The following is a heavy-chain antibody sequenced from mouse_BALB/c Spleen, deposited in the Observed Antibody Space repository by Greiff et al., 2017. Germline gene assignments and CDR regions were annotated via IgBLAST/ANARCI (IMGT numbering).Heavy chain of an antibody. Sequence: VQLKESGAELVKPGASVKLSCTASGFNIKDTYMHWVKQRPEQGLEWIGRIDPANGNTKYDPKFQGKATITADTSSNTAYLQLSSLTSEDTAVYYCARSLLRAMDYWGQGTSVTVSS. V-gene: IGHV14-3*02. J-gene: IGHJ4*01. CDR2: IDPANGNT. D-gene: IGHD1-1*01. CDR1: GFNIKDTY. CDR3: ARSLLRAMDY.